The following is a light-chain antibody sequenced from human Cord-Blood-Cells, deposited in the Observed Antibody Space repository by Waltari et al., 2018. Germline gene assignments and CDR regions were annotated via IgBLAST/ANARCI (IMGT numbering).Light chain of an antibody. Sequence: SSELTQDPAVSVALGQTVRITCQGDSLRSYYASWYQQKPGQAPVLVIYGKNNRPSGIPDRFPGSSSGNTASLTITGAQAEDEADYYCNSRDSSGNPNWVFGGGTKLTVL. CDR1: SLRSYY. J-gene: IGLJ3*02. V-gene: IGLV3-19*01. CDR2: GKN. CDR3: NSRDSSGNPNWV.